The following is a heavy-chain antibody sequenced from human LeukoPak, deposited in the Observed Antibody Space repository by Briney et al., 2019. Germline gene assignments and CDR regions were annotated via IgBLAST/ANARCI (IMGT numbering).Heavy chain of an antibody. D-gene: IGHD3-10*01. V-gene: IGHV1-69*05. CDR3: ARTSPRYGSGTYYMYFDY. CDR2: IIPIFDTA. CDR1: GGTFISYG. J-gene: IGHJ4*02. Sequence: ASVKVSCKASGGTFISYGISWVRQAPGQGLEWMGRIIPIFDTANYAQKFQGRVTITTDESTSTAYMEVSSLRSEDTAGYYCARTSPRYGSGTYYMYFDYWGQGTLVTVSS.